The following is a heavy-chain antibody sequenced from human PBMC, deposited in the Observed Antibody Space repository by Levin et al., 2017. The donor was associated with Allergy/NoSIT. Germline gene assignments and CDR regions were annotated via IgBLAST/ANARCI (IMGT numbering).Heavy chain of an antibody. CDR2: ISGSGGST. J-gene: IGHJ4*02. Sequence: GESLKISCAASGFTFSSYAMSWVRQAPGKGLEWVSGISGSGGSTYYADSVKGRFTISRDNSKNTLYLQMNSLRAEDTAVYYCAKLGSGWVFRGQGTLVTVSS. D-gene: IGHD6-19*01. V-gene: IGHV3-23*01. CDR3: AKLGSGWVF. CDR1: GFTFSSYA.